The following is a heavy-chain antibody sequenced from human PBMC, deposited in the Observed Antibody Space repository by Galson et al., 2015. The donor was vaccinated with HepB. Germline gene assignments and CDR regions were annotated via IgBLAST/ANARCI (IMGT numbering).Heavy chain of an antibody. V-gene: IGHV3-30-3*01. Sequence: LRLSCAASGFTFIMYAMHWVRQAPGKGLEWVAVISYEGSKIYYADSVQGRFTISRDNSKNTLYLQMNSLRVEDTAVYYCAREEYNNVYFDYWGQGTLVTVSS. D-gene: IGHD5-24*01. CDR1: GFTFIMYA. CDR2: ISYEGSKI. J-gene: IGHJ4*02. CDR3: AREEYNNVYFDY.